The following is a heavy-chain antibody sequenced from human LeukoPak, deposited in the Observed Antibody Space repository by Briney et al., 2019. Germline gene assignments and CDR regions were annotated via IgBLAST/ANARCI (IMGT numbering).Heavy chain of an antibody. CDR1: GYSFTSNW. CDR3: ARQGRGSYRRDFDY. D-gene: IGHD1-26*01. CDR2: IDPSDSHI. J-gene: IGHJ4*02. V-gene: IGHV5-10-1*01. Sequence: GESLKISCNDSGYSFTSNWISWVRQMPGKGLEWMGRIDPSDSHINHSPSFQGHVTISVDKSISTAYLQWSSLRASDTAMYYCARQGRGSYRRDFDYWGQGTLVTVSS.